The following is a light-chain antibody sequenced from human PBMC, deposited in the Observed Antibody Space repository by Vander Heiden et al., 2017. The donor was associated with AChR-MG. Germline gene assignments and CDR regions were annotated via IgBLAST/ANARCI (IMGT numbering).Light chain of an antibody. CDR2: LAS. Sequence: DIQMTQSPSTLSASVGDRVTITCRASQSVGVSLAWYLQKPGKAPKLLISLASALEPGVPSRFSGSGSGTDFTLTINSLQPDDFAMYYCQQYYKFSWMFGQGTKVE. CDR3: QQYYKFSWM. V-gene: IGKV1-5*03. J-gene: IGKJ1*01. CDR1: QSVGVS.